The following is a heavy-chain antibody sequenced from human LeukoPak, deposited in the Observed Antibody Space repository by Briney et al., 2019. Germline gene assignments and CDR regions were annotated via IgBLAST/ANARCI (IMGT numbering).Heavy chain of an antibody. Sequence: GASVKVSCKASGGTFSSYAISWVRQAPGQGLEWMGRIIPIPGIANYAQKFQGRVTITADKSTSTAYMELSSLRSEDTAVYYCARDLGYCSGGSCYTGGTFDYWGQGTLVTVSS. CDR1: GGTFSSYA. D-gene: IGHD2-15*01. CDR3: ARDLGYCSGGSCYTGGTFDY. CDR2: IIPIPGIA. J-gene: IGHJ4*02. V-gene: IGHV1-69*04.